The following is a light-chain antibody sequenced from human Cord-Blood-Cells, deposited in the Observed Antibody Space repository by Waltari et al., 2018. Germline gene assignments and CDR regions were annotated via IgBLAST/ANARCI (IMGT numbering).Light chain of an antibody. CDR1: STYVGGYNY. CDR3: CSYAGSYTLV. Sequence: QSALTQPRSVSGSPGQSVTLSCTGTSTYVGGYNYVSWYQQHPGKAPKLMIYDVSKRPSGVPDRFSGSKSGNTASLTISGLQAEDEADYYCCSYAGSYTLVFGGGTKLTVL. CDR2: DVS. J-gene: IGLJ2*01. V-gene: IGLV2-11*01.